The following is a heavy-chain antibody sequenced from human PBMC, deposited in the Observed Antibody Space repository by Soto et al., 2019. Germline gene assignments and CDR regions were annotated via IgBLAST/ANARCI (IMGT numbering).Heavy chain of an antibody. CDR2: MNQDGNER. J-gene: IGHJ6*02. Sequence: EVQLVESGGGLVQPGGSLRLSCGVSGFTFGDYWTTWVRQAPGKGLEWVANMNQDGNERFYVDSVKGRFTISRDNAKNSLYLQMNSLRAEDTAVYYCASLRISYAVDVWGQGTTVTVSS. V-gene: IGHV3-7*05. CDR3: ASLRISYAVDV. D-gene: IGHD3-10*01. CDR1: GFTFGDYW.